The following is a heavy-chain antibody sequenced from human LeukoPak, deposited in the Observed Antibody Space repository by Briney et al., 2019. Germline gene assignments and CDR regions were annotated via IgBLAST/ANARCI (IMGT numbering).Heavy chain of an antibody. D-gene: IGHD3-16*02. J-gene: IGHJ4*02. CDR2: IYYSGST. CDR3: ARGINTDDYVWGSYRSGHFDY. Sequence: SETLSLTRTVSGGSISSYYWSWIRQPPGKGLEWIGYIYYSGSTNYNPSLKSRVTISVDTSKNQFSLKLSSVTAADTAVYYCARGINTDDYVWGSYRSGHFDYWGQGTLVTVSS. CDR1: GGSISSYY. V-gene: IGHV4-59*01.